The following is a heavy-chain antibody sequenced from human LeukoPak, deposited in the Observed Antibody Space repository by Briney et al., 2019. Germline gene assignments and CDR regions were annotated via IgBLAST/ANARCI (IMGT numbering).Heavy chain of an antibody. CDR1: GFTFSSYW. Sequence: GSLRLSCAASGFTFSSYWMHWVRQAPGKGLVWVSRIKSDGSTRYADSVKGRFTVSRDNAKNTVSLQMNSLRAEDTGVYYCARAPSEIGGYYPEYFRHWGQGTLVIVSS. V-gene: IGHV3-74*01. D-gene: IGHD3-22*01. J-gene: IGHJ1*01. CDR3: ARAPSEIGGYYPEYFRH. CDR2: IKSDGST.